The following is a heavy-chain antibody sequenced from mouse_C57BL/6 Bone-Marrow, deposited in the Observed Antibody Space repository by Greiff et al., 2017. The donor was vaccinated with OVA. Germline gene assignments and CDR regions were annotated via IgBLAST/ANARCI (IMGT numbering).Heavy chain of an antibody. CDR1: GFPITSGYY. V-gene: IGHV12-3*01. CDR2: ITHSGET. CDR3: AGDREWGAGMDY. Sequence: VKLQESGPGLVKPSQSLFLTCSITGFPITSGYYWIWIRQSPGKPLEWMGYITHSGETFYNPSLQSPISITRETSKNQFFLQLNSVTTEDTAMYYCAGDREWGAGMDYWGQGTSVTVSS. D-gene: IGHD1-3*01. J-gene: IGHJ4*01.